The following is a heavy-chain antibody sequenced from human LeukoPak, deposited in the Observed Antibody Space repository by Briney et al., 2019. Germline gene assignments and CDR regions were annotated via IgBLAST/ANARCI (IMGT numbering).Heavy chain of an antibody. CDR2: ISYDGSNK. J-gene: IGHJ4*02. Sequence: GRSLRLSCAASGFTFSSYAMHWVRQAPGKGLEWVAVISYDGSNKYYADSVKGRFTISRDNSKNTLYLQMNSLRAEDTAVYYCARTGVVAALDYWGQGTLVTVSS. D-gene: IGHD2-15*01. V-gene: IGHV3-30*04. CDR1: GFTFSSYA. CDR3: ARTGVVAALDY.